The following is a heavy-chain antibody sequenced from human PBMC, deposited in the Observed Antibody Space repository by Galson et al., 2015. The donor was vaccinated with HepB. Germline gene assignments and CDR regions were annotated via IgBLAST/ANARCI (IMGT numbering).Heavy chain of an antibody. CDR1: GFTFSSYG. Sequence: SLRLSCAASGFTFSSYGMHWVRQAPGKGLEWMAVISYDGSNKYYADSVKGRFTISRDNSKNTLYLQINSLRAEDTAVYYCAKGGPTAVVDLDYWGQGTLVTVSS. D-gene: IGHD5-18*01. CDR2: ISYDGSNK. J-gene: IGHJ4*02. CDR3: AKGGPTAVVDLDY. V-gene: IGHV3-30*18.